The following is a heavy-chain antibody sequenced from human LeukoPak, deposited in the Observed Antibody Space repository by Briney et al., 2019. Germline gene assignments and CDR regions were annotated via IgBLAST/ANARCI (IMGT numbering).Heavy chain of an antibody. CDR2: IYYTGST. Sequence: SETLSLTCTVSGDSISSYYWSWIRQPPGKGLEWIGYIYYTGSTNYNPSLKSRVTISVDTSKNQFSLKLSSVTAADTAVYYCARLRDNNWFDPWGQGTLVTVSS. D-gene: IGHD2-15*01. CDR1: GDSISSYY. CDR3: ARLRDNNWFDP. J-gene: IGHJ5*02. V-gene: IGHV4-59*01.